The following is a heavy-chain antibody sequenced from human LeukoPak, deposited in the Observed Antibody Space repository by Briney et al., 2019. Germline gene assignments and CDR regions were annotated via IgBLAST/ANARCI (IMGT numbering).Heavy chain of an antibody. Sequence: PSETLSLTCTVSGGSISSHYWTWIRQSPVKGLEWIGDISNSGSTSYNPSLKSRVTISIDTSKNQFSLKLSSVTAADTAVYYCGRDALVGYFSYYYMDVWGKGTTVTVSS. CDR2: ISNSGST. V-gene: IGHV4-59*11. J-gene: IGHJ6*03. CDR1: GGSISSHY. D-gene: IGHD2-15*01. CDR3: GRDALVGYFSYYYMDV.